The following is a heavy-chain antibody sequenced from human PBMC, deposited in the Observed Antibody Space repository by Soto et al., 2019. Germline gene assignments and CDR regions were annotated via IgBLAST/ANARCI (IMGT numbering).Heavy chain of an antibody. V-gene: IGHV3-15*07. J-gene: IGHJ4*02. CDR3: TTDWAYSSGYWPQGDY. D-gene: IGHD3-22*01. CDR2: IKSKTDGGTT. Sequence: PGGPVRLSCAASGFTFSNAWMNWVRQAPGKGLEWVGRIKSKTDGGTTDYAAPVKGRFTISRDDSKNTLYLQMNSLKTEDTAVYYCTTDWAYSSGYWPQGDYWGQGTLVTVSS. CDR1: GFTFSNAW.